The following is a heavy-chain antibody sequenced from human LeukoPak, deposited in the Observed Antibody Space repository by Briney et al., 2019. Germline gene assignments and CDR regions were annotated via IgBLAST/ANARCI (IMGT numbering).Heavy chain of an antibody. CDR2: IHYRGCT. V-gene: IGHV4-59*08. CDR1: VGSISSYY. J-gene: IGHJ4*02. Sequence: KPSETLSLTCTVSVGSISSYYGSWIRQPPGEGLECIGSIHYRGCTTYNPPLKSRVTISVGTSKNQFYLKLSSVTAADTAVYYCARRLGGTSTGFDYWGQGTLVTVSS. D-gene: IGHD2-2*01. CDR3: ARRLGGTSTGFDY.